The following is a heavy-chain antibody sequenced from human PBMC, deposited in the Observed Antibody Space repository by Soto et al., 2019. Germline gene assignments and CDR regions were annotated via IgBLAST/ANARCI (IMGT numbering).Heavy chain of an antibody. CDR3: ANPPMVRGVPDVDY. Sequence: SETLSLTCTVSGGSVNSGNFYWSWIRQPPGRGLEWIGYIYYTGSTNYNPSLKSRVTISIDTSRNQFSLKLSSVTAADTAVYYCANPPMVRGVPDVDYWGQGTLVTVSS. J-gene: IGHJ4*02. V-gene: IGHV4-61*01. D-gene: IGHD3-10*01. CDR1: GGSVNSGNFY. CDR2: IYYTGST.